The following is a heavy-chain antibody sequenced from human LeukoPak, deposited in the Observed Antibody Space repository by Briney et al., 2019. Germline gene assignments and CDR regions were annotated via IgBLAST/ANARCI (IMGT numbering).Heavy chain of an antibody. CDR3: AGGTGFIIKD. CDR1: GFTFSLYW. Sequence: GGSLRLSCAASGFTFSLYWMNWVRRAPGKGLEWVANIKQDGSEKNYVDSVKGRFTISRDNAKNSLYLQMNNLRVEDTAMYYCAGGTGFIIKDWGQGTLATVSS. D-gene: IGHD3-9*01. CDR2: IKQDGSEK. V-gene: IGHV3-7*03. J-gene: IGHJ4*02.